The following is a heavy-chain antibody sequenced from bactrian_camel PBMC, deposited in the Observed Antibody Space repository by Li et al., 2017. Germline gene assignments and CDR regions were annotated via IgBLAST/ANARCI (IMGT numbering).Heavy chain of an antibody. Sequence: QLVESGGGSVQAGGSLRLSCAASGYPDSSCSMNWHRQAPGKERELVSSIIVSDGSTYYSDSVKGRFTISRDNAKNTVYLQMNSLKPEDTGMYYCTARNHSAAKFWGQGTQVTVS. V-gene: IGHV3S25*01. CDR2: IIVSDGST. CDR1: GYPDSSCS. CDR3: TARNHSAAKF. J-gene: IGHJ4*01.